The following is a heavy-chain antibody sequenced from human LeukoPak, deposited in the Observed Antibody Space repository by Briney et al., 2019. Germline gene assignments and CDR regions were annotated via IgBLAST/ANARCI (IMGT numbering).Heavy chain of an antibody. J-gene: IGHJ4*02. CDR1: GFPVSSNF. CDR3: ARGDGSGWPLDK. Sequence: GGSLRLSCAVSGFPVSSNFMSWVRQAPGKGLQSVSIMFSGGSTDYADSVRGRFSISRDSSQNTVSLQMNSLRVEDTAVYYCARGDGSGWPLDKGGQGTLVTVSS. V-gene: IGHV3-53*01. CDR2: MFSGGST. D-gene: IGHD6-19*01.